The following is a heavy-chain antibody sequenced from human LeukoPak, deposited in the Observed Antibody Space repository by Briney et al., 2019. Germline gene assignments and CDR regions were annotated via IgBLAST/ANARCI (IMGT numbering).Heavy chain of an antibody. Sequence: GGSLRLSCAASGFTFSSYAMSWVRQAPGKGLEWVAIISYDGSNKYCADSVKGRFTISRDNSRNTLYQQMNSLRAEDTAVYYCARDRSSSWYYFDFDYWGQGTLVTVSS. CDR3: ARDRSSSWYYFDFDY. CDR2: ISYDGSNK. J-gene: IGHJ4*02. CDR1: GFTFSSYA. V-gene: IGHV3-30-3*01. D-gene: IGHD6-13*01.